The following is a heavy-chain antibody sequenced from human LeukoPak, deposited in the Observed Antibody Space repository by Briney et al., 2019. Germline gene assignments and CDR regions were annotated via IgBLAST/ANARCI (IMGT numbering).Heavy chain of an antibody. Sequence: GGSLRLSCEASGFTFSTYGMHWVRQAPGKGLEWVANIKQDGSEKYYVDSVKGRFTISRDNAKNSLYLQMNSLRAEDTAVYYCARVDSGSSTVDYWGQGTLVTVSS. CDR3: ARVDSGSSTVDY. J-gene: IGHJ4*02. CDR1: GFTFSTYG. CDR2: IKQDGSEK. D-gene: IGHD1-26*01. V-gene: IGHV3-7*04.